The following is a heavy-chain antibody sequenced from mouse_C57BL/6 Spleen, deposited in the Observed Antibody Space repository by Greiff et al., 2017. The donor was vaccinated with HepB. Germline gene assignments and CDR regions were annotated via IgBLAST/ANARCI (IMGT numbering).Heavy chain of an antibody. J-gene: IGHJ4*01. CDR1: GYTFTSYW. V-gene: IGHV1-7*01. CDR3: AGGYYGSPYAMDY. D-gene: IGHD1-1*01. CDR2: INPSSGYT. Sequence: QVHVKQSGAELAKPGASVKLSCKASGYTFTSYWMHWVKQRPGQGLEWIGYINPSSGYTKYNQKFKDKATLTADKSSSTAYMQLSSLTYEDSAVYYCAGGYYGSPYAMDYWGQGTSVTVSS.